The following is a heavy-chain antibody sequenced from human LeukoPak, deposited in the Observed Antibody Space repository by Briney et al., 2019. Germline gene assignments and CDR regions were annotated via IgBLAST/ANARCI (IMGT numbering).Heavy chain of an antibody. V-gene: IGHV3-74*01. D-gene: IGHD6-19*01. J-gene: IGHJ4*02. CDR3: ARGKAVAFDD. Sequence: GGSLRLSCAASGFTFSSYWMHWVRQAPGKGLVWVSHIKSDGSGTNYADSVKGRFTISRDNGKNTLYLQMNSLTAEDTAVYYCARGKAVAFDDWGQGTLVTVSS. CDR1: GFTFSSYW. CDR2: IKSDGSGT.